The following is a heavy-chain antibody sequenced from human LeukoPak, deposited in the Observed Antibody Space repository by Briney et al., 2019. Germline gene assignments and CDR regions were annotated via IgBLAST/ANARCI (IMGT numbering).Heavy chain of an antibody. J-gene: IGHJ4*02. D-gene: IGHD3-22*01. Sequence: ASVKVSCKASGYTSTSYGISWVRQAPGQGLEWMGWISAYNGNTNYAQKLQGRVTMTTDTSTSTAYMELRSLRSDDTAVYYCARVPYYYDSSGYLDYWGQGTLVTVSS. CDR3: ARVPYYYDSSGYLDY. V-gene: IGHV1-18*01. CDR1: GYTSTSYG. CDR2: ISAYNGNT.